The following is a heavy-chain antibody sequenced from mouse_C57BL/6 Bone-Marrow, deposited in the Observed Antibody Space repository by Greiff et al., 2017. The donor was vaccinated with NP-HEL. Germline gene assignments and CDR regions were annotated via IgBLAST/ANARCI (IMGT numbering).Heavy chain of an antibody. CDR2: INPNYGTT. D-gene: IGHD2-3*01. J-gene: IGHJ3*01. CDR1: GYSFTDYN. Sequence: VQLKESGPELVKPGASVKISCKASGYSFTDYNMNWVKQSNGKSLEWIGAINPNYGTTSYNQKFKGKATFTVDQSTSTAYMQLNSLTSEDSAVYYCASYDGYCTSFAYWGQGTLVTVSA. CDR3: ASYDGYCTSFAY. V-gene: IGHV1-39*01.